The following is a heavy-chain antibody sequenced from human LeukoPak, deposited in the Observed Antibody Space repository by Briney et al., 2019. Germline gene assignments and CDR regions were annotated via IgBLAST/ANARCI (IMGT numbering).Heavy chain of an antibody. CDR2: IWFDGSKK. D-gene: IGHD3-22*01. J-gene: IGHJ4*02. Sequence: GGSLRLSCAASGFTFSSYGMHWVRQAPGKGLEWVAVIWFDGSKKNYADSMKGRFTISRDNPKNTLYMQMNSLRAEDTAVYYCAREPDYSDSRGYRNLFDYWGQGTLVTVSS. CDR3: AREPDYSDSRGYRNLFDY. V-gene: IGHV3-33*01. CDR1: GFTFSSYG.